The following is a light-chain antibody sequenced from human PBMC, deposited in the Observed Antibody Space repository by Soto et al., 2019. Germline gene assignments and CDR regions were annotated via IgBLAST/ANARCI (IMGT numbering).Light chain of an antibody. CDR1: SSDVGGYNY. CDR2: DVS. Sequence: QSALTQPASVSGSPGQSITISCTGTSSDVGGYNYVSWYQQHPGKAPKLMIYDVSNRPSGVSNRFSGSKSGNTASLTISGLQAEVEADSSSTSYTTRTPYVSRTGAKVPVL. V-gene: IGLV2-14*01. J-gene: IGLJ1*01. CDR3: TSYTTRTPYV.